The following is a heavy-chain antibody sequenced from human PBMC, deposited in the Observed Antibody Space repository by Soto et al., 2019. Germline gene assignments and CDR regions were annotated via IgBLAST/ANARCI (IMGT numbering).Heavy chain of an antibody. CDR2: INPNSGGT. J-gene: IGHJ6*02. CDR3: ARDGIAVAGIYAMDV. D-gene: IGHD6-19*01. CDR1: GYTFTGYY. Sequence: ASVKVSCKASGYTFTGYYMHWVRQAPGQGLEWMGWINPNSGGTNYAQKFQGWVTMTRDTSISTAYMDLSRLRSDDTAVYYCARDGIAVAGIYAMDVWGQGTTVTVSS. V-gene: IGHV1-2*04.